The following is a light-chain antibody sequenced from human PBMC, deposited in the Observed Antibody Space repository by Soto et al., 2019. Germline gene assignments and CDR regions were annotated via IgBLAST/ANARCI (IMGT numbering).Light chain of an antibody. CDR3: QQYRDSRT. J-gene: IGKJ1*01. CDR2: VAS. Sequence: EIVMTQSPATLSVSPGERATLSCRASQSVSSNLAWYQQKPGQAPRVLIYVASIRTTGIPDRFSGSGSGTDFTLTISRLEPEDFAVYYCQQYRDSRTFGQGTKVDNK. CDR1: QSVSSN. V-gene: IGKV3D-15*01.